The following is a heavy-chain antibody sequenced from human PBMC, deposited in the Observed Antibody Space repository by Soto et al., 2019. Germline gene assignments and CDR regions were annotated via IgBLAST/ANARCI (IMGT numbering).Heavy chain of an antibody. Sequence: QVQLVQSGAEVKKPGASVKVSCKASGYTFTSYDINWVRQATGQGLEWMGWMNPNSGNTGYAQKFQGRVTMTRNASISTAYMELSSLRSEDTAVYYCARGPFTYSSSSTVSWFDPWGQGTLVTVSS. D-gene: IGHD6-6*01. J-gene: IGHJ5*02. CDR2: MNPNSGNT. V-gene: IGHV1-8*01. CDR3: ARGPFTYSSSSTVSWFDP. CDR1: GYTFTSYD.